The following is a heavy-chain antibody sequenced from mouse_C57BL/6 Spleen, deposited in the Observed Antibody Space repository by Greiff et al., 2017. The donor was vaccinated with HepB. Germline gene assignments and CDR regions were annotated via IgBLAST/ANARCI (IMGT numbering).Heavy chain of an antibody. D-gene: IGHD2-1*01. CDR2: INPYNGDT. CDR1: GYSFTGYF. J-gene: IGHJ1*03. CDR3: ARLDYGNYHWYCDV. Sequence: VQLQQSGPELVKPGDSVKISCKASGYSFTGYFMNWVMQSHGKSLEWIGRINPYNGDTFYNQKFKGKATLTVDKSSSTAHMELRSLTSEDSAVYYCARLDYGNYHWYCDVWGTGTTVTVSS. V-gene: IGHV1-20*01.